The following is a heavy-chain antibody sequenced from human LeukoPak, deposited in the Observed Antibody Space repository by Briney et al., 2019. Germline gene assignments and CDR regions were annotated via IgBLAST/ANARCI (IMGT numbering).Heavy chain of an antibody. CDR3: ARDLYRIVVVPHYFDY. V-gene: IGHV3-7*01. J-gene: IGHJ4*02. D-gene: IGHD3-22*01. Sequence: GGSLRLSCAASGFTVSSNYLSWVRQAPGKGLEWVANIKQDGSEKYYVDSVKGRFTISRDNAKNSLYLQMNSLRAEDTAVYYCARDLYRIVVVPHYFDYWGQGTLVTVSS. CDR1: GFTVSSNY. CDR2: IKQDGSEK.